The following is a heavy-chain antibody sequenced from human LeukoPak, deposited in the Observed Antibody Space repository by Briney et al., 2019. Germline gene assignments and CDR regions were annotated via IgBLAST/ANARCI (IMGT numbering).Heavy chain of an antibody. D-gene: IGHD3-3*01. V-gene: IGHV3-23*01. CDR3: AKDPRSYFDFWAD. CDR1: GFTFSSYA. CDR2: ISGSGGTT. J-gene: IGHJ4*02. Sequence: GGSLRLSCAASGFTFSSYAMSWVRQAPGKGLEWVAAISGSGGTTYYADSVKGRFTISRDNSKNTLYLQMNSLRAEDTAVYYCAKDPRSYFDFWADWGPGTLVTVSS.